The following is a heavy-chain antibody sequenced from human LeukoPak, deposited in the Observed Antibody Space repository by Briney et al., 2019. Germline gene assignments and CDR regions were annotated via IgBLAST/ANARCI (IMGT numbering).Heavy chain of an antibody. CDR3: AKTVLTTVTTIVSTPFH. Sequence: GGSLRLSRAASGFTFSSYAMSWVRQAPGKGLEWVSAISGSGGSTYYADSVKGRFTISRDNSKNTLYLQMNSLRAEDTAVYYCAKTVLTTVTTIVSTPFHWGQGTLVTVSS. CDR1: GFTFSSYA. V-gene: IGHV3-23*01. D-gene: IGHD4-17*01. J-gene: IGHJ4*02. CDR2: ISGSGGST.